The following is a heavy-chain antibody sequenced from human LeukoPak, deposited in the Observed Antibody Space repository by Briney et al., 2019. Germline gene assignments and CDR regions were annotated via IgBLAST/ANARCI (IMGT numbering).Heavy chain of an antibody. V-gene: IGHV3-23*01. CDR2: ISGSGGST. Sequence: GGSLRLSCAASGFTFSSYAMSWVRQAPGKGLEWVSAISGSGGSTYYADSVKGRFTISGDNSKNTLYLQMNSLRAEDTAVYYCAKADTGYSYGFDFDYWGQGTLVTVSS. J-gene: IGHJ4*02. CDR3: AKADTGYSYGFDFDY. D-gene: IGHD5-18*01. CDR1: GFTFSSYA.